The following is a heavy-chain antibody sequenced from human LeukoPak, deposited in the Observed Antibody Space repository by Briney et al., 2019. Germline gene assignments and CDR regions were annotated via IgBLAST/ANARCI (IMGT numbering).Heavy chain of an antibody. CDR2: INHSGST. V-gene: IGHV4-34*01. D-gene: IGHD2-2*02. CDR1: GGSFSGYY. Sequence: SETLSPTCAVYGGSFSGYYWSWIRQPPGKGLEWIGEINHSGSTNYNPSLKSRVTISVDTSKNQFSLKLSSVTAADTAVYYCARARKVVPAAILWAYSSSWYFDYWAREPWLPSPQ. CDR3: ARARKVVPAAILWAYSSSWYFDY. J-gene: IGHJ4*02.